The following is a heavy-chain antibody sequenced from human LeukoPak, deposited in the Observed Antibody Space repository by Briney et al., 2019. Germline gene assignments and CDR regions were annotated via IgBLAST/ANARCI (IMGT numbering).Heavy chain of an antibody. CDR2: IHSTSGSI. Sequence: GGSLRLSCAASGFTFSSYHMNWVRQAPGEGLEWLSYIHSTSGSIHYADSVKGRFTISRDNAKNSLYLQMNSLRAEDTAVYYCSRVVRGVTGADYWGQGTLVIVSS. D-gene: IGHD3-10*01. CDR3: SRVVRGVTGADY. V-gene: IGHV3-48*01. CDR1: GFTFSSYH. J-gene: IGHJ4*02.